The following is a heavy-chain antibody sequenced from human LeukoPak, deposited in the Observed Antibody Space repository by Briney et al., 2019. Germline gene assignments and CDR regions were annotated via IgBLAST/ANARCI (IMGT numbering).Heavy chain of an antibody. V-gene: IGHV4-39*01. CDR1: GVSISSAAYY. Sequence: SETLSLTCTVSGVSISSAAYYWGWLRQPPGKGLGWIGNIYYSGNTYYNASLNSRVTISIDASKNQFSLKLSSVTATDTAVYYCAKSGGSGLIDYWGQGTLVTVSS. CDR3: AKSGGSGLIDY. CDR2: IYYSGNT. D-gene: IGHD1-26*01. J-gene: IGHJ4*02.